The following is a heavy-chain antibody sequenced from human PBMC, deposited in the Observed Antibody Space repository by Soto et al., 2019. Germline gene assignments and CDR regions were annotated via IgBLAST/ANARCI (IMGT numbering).Heavy chain of an antibody. CDR2: INHSGST. CDR3: ARGRGSSGQPYYFDY. Sequence: SETLSLTCAVYGGSFSGYYWSWIRQPPGKGLEWIGEINHSGSTNYNPSLKSRVTISVDTSKNRFSLKLSSVTAADTAVYYCARGRGSSGQPYYFDYWGQGTLVTVSS. V-gene: IGHV4-34*01. CDR1: GGSFSGYY. J-gene: IGHJ4*02. D-gene: IGHD6-19*01.